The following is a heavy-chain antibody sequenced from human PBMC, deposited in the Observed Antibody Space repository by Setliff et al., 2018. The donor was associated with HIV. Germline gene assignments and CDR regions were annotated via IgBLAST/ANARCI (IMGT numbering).Heavy chain of an antibody. J-gene: IGHJ3*02. CDR2: INSDGSST. V-gene: IGHV3-74*01. D-gene: IGHD1-26*01. CDR1: GFTFSSYW. CDR3: ASLRGSYPYDAFDI. Sequence: PGGSLRLSCAASGFTFSSYWMHWVRQAPGKGLVWVSRINSDGSSTSYADSVKGRFTISRDNAKNTLYLQMNSLRAEDTAVYYCASLRGSYPYDAFDIWGQGTMVTVSS.